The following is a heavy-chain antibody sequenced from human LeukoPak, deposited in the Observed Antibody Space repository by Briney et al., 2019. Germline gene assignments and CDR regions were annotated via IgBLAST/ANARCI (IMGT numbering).Heavy chain of an antibody. J-gene: IGHJ4*02. CDR3: VRGGDSSGWYKY. Sequence: PSETLSLTCTVSGGSISSYYWSWIRQPPGKGLEWIGYIYYSGSTNYNPSLKSRVTISVDTSKNQFSLKLSSVTAADTAVYYCVRGGDSSGWYKYWGQGTLVTVSS. CDR2: IYYSGST. CDR1: GGSISSYY. V-gene: IGHV4-59*01. D-gene: IGHD6-19*01.